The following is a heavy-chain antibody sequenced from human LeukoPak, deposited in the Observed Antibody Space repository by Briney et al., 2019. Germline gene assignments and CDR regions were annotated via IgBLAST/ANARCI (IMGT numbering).Heavy chain of an antibody. V-gene: IGHV1-69*01. J-gene: IGHJ4*02. CDR2: IIPIFGTA. D-gene: IGHD2-2*01. CDR3: ARVQSGVVPAAGVDY. CDR1: GGTFSSYA. Sequence: GPSVTVSCTASGGTFSSYAISWVRQAPGQGLEWMGVIIPIFGTANYAQKFQGRVTITADESTSTAYMELSSLRSEDTAVYYCARVQSGVVPAAGVDYWGQGTLVTVSS.